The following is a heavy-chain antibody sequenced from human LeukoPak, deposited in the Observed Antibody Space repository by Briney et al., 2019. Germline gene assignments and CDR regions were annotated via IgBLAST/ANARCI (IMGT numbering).Heavy chain of an antibody. CDR2: IYYSGST. CDR1: GGSISSGDYS. J-gene: IGHJ4*02. V-gene: IGHV4-30-4*01. CDR3: AREEGNSNVDY. D-gene: IGHD1-20*01. Sequence: PSETLSLTCTVPGGSISSGDYSWSWIRQPPGKGLEWIGYIYYSGSTYYNPSLKSRVTISVDTSKNQFPLKLSSVTAADTAVYYCAREEGNSNVDYWGQGTLVTVSS.